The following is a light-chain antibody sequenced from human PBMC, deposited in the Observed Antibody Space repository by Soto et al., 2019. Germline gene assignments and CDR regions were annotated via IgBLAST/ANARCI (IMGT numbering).Light chain of an antibody. CDR1: SSNIGAGYG. CDR2: DDT. V-gene: IGLV1-40*01. CDR3: QSYDNSVSGPYVV. Sequence: QLVLTQSPSVSGAPGQRVSISCTGSSSNIGAGYGVHWYQQLPGRAPELLIYDDTNRPSGVPDRFSGSKSGTSASLAITGLQAEDEADYYCQSYDNSVSGPYVVFGGGTKVTVL. J-gene: IGLJ2*01.